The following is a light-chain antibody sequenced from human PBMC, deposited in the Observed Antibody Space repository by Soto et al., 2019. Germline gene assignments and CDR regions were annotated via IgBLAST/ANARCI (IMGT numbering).Light chain of an antibody. CDR1: SSGVGGYNY. CDR3: SSYTSSSTLV. V-gene: IGLV2-14*01. CDR2: EVS. J-gene: IGLJ1*01. Sequence: QSALTQPASVSGSPRQSITISCTGTSSGVGGYNYVSWYQQHPGKAPKLMIYEVSNRPSGVSNRFSGSKSGNTASLTISGLQAEDEADYYCSSYTSSSTLVFGTGTKVTVL.